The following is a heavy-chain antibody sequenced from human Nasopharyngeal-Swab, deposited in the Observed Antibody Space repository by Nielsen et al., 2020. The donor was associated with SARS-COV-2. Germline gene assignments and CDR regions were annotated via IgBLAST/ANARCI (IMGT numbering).Heavy chain of an antibody. J-gene: IGHJ4*02. CDR2: INHSGST. Sequence: RQAPGKGLEWIGEINHSGSTNYNPPLKSRVTISVDTSKKQFSLKLSSVTAADTAVYYCARGSLVVVTIAPFDYWGQGTLVTVSS. CDR3: ARGSLVVVTIAPFDY. D-gene: IGHD3-22*01. V-gene: IGHV4-34*01.